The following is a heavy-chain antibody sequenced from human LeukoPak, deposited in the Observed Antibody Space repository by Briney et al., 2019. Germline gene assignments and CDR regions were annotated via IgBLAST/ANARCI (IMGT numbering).Heavy chain of an antibody. CDR2: INGGTT. CDR1: GMPFSSDA. J-gene: IGHJ4*02. CDR3: AKDNGYNWNPYDY. D-gene: IGHD1-20*01. V-gene: IGHV3-23*01. Sequence: GGSLRLSCAASGMPFSSDAMSWVRQAPGKGLEWVSAINGGTTLYADSVKGRFTISRDNSKNTLFLQMNSLRAEGTAVYYCAKDNGYNWNPYDYWGQGTLVTVSS.